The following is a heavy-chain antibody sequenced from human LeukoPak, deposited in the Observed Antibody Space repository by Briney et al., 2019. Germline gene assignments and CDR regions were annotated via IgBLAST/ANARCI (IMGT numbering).Heavy chain of an antibody. CDR1: GYTFTSYG. Sequence: PGASVKVSCKASGYTFTSYGISWVRQAPGQGLEWMGWISAYNGNTNYAQKLQGRVTMTTDTSTSTAYTELRSLRSDDTAVYYCARDRVVAGGYCSSTSCLWALDAFDIWGQGTMVTVSS. CDR3: ARDRVVAGGYCSSTSCLWALDAFDI. D-gene: IGHD2-2*01. V-gene: IGHV1-18*01. CDR2: ISAYNGNT. J-gene: IGHJ3*02.